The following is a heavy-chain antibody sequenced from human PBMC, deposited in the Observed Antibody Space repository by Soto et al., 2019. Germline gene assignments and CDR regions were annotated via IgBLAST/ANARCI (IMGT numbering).Heavy chain of an antibody. CDR2: ISGTGYAT. CDR3: AKGERYNGFDY. V-gene: IGHV3-23*01. J-gene: IGHJ4*02. CDR1: GSTFSNRA. D-gene: IGHD1-1*01. Sequence: GGSLRLSCTVSGSTFSNRAMSWVRQSPGKGLEWVSSISGTGYATNYADSVKGRFTISRDNSRNTLYLQMNSLRGEDTAVYYCAKGERYNGFDYWGQGTPVTVPS.